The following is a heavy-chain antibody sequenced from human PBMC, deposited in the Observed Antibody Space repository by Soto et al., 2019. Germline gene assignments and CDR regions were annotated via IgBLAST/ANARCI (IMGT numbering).Heavy chain of an antibody. CDR2: ISYDGDNK. CDR1: GFTFRNYA. Sequence: QVQLVESGGGVVQPGRSLTLSCAASGFTFRNYAMHWVRQAPGKGLEWVATISYDGDNKYYTDSVKDPFTISRDNSKNTLYLQMNSLRPEDTAVYYCARPWGQLSTYYYGMDTWGQGTTVTVSS. CDR3: ARPWGQLSTYYYGMDT. J-gene: IGHJ6*02. V-gene: IGHV3-30-3*01. D-gene: IGHD3-16*01.